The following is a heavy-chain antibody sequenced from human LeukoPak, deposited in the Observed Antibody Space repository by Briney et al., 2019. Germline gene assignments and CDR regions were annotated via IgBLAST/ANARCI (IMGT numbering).Heavy chain of an antibody. V-gene: IGHV1-18*01. D-gene: IGHD6-6*01. J-gene: IGHJ4*02. CDR1: GYIFANYG. CDR2: ISAYNGNT. Sequence: ASVKLSCKASGYIFANYGISWVRQAHGQGLEWMGWISAYNGNTNHAQKDQGRVTMTTDTSTSTAHLELRSLRSDDTAVYYCARDSAYSSSSGQTDYWGQGTLVTVSS. CDR3: ARDSAYSSSSGQTDY.